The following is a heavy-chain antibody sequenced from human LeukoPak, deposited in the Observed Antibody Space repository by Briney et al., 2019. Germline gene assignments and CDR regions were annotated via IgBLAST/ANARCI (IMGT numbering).Heavy chain of an antibody. CDR3: ARHALITAISTYNWFDS. D-gene: IGHD2-2*02. V-gene: IGHV4-59*05. CDR2: IHHTGST. CDR1: GGSISSNY. Sequence: SETLSLTCTVSGGSISSNYWSWIRQPPGKGLEWIGSIHHTGSTYYNPSLKSRVAISVDTSKNQFSLKLDSVTAADTAVYYCARHALITAISTYNWFDSWGQGTLVTVSS. J-gene: IGHJ5*01.